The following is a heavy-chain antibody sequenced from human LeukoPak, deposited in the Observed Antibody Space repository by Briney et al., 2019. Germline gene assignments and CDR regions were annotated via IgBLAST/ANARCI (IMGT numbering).Heavy chain of an antibody. CDR2: IKSKTDGGTT. V-gene: IGHV3-15*01. D-gene: IGHD6-19*01. J-gene: IGHJ4*02. CDR3: TTDFYSSGGGIDY. Sequence: GGSLRLSCAASGFTFSNAWMSWVRQAPGKGLEWVGRIKSKTDGGTTDYAAPVKSRFTISRDDSKNTLYLQMNSLKTEDTAVYYCTTDFYSSGGGIDYWGQGTLVTVSS. CDR1: GFTFSNAW.